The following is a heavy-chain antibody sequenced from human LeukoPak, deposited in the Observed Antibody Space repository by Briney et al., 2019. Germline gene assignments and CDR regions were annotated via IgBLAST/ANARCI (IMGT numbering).Heavy chain of an antibody. CDR2: ISSSGGTI. V-gene: IGHV3-48*03. D-gene: IGHD2-2*01. Sequence: EGSLRLSCAASGFTFSSYEMNWVRQAPGKGLEWVSYISSSGGTIYYADSVKGRFTISRDNAKNSLYLQMNSLRAEDTAVYYCAGDGPDCSSTRCYFWFDYWGQGTLVTVSS. J-gene: IGHJ4*02. CDR1: GFTFSSYE. CDR3: AGDGPDCSSTRCYFWFDY.